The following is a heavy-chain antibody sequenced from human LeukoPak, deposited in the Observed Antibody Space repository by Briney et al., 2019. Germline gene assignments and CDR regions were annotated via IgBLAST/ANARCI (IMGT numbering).Heavy chain of an antibody. CDR2: IYHNGST. V-gene: IGHV4-59*08. CDR3: ARQYRLLGGSFDP. J-gene: IGHJ5*02. Sequence: SETLSLTCTVSGGSISSYYWSWIRQPPGKGLKWIGNIYHNGSTYYNPSLKSRVTISVDTSKNQFSLKLNSVTAADTAVYYCARQYRLLGGSFDPWGQGTLVTVSS. CDR1: GGSISSYY. D-gene: IGHD7-27*01.